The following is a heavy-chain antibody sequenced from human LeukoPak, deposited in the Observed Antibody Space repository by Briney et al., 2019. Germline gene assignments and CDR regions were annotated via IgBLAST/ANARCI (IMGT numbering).Heavy chain of an antibody. CDR2: IYYSGST. CDR1: GGSISSYY. J-gene: IGHJ6*02. Sequence: SETLSLTCTVSGGSISSYYWSWIRQPPGKGLEWIGYIYYSGSTNYNPSLKSRVTISVDTSKNQFSLKLSSATAADTAVYYCARDYYGSYGMDVWGQGTTVTVSS. V-gene: IGHV4-59*01. D-gene: IGHD3-10*01. CDR3: ARDYYGSYGMDV.